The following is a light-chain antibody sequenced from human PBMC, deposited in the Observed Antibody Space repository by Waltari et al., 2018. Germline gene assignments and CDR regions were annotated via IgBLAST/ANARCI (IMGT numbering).Light chain of an antibody. V-gene: IGLV2-23*01. CDR2: EGT. J-gene: IGLJ3*02. CDR3: CSYAGRSTWV. CDR1: SSDVGSYKF. Sequence: QSALTQPASVSGSPGQSITICCTGTSSDVGSYKFVSWYQQHPGKAPKLMIYEGTKRPSGVSNRFSGSKSGNTASLTISGLQAEDEADYYCCSYAGRSTWVFGGGTKLTVL.